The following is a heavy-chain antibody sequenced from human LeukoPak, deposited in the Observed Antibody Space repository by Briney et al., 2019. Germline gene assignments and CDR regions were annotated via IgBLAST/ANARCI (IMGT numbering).Heavy chain of an antibody. CDR1: GDTFSSYS. CDR3: ARDAMIVVVGAFDI. Sequence: SVKVSCKISGDTFSSYSISWVRQAPGQGLEWMGGIIPIFPTPNYAQKFQGRVTITADESTNTTYMELSSLTSDDTAVYYCARDAMIVVVGAFDIWGQGTMVTVSS. CDR2: IIPIFPTP. J-gene: IGHJ3*02. V-gene: IGHV1-69*13. D-gene: IGHD3-22*01.